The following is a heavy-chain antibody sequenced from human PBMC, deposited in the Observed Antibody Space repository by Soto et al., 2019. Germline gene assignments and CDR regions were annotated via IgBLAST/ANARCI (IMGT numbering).Heavy chain of an antibody. CDR3: AKTRSEVVTDTPEFDY. V-gene: IGHV3-23*01. J-gene: IGHJ4*02. CDR2: ISRSSSTI. Sequence: VGSLRLSCAASGFTFNNYAMIWVRQAPGKGLEWVSYISRSSSTIFYADSVKGRFIISRDNSGNTLYVQMNSLRVEDTAVYYCAKTRSEVVTDTPEFDYWGQGTVVTVSS. CDR1: GFTFNNYA. D-gene: IGHD2-21*02.